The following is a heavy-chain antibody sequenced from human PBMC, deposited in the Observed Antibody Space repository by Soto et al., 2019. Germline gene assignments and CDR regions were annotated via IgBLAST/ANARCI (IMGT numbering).Heavy chain of an antibody. CDR3: ARHYRSSQGGHYYYSFMAV. J-gene: IGHJ6*03. CDR1: EGKSRSIGGY. V-gene: IGHV4-39*01. Sequence: LEMMSVTRSVVEGKSRSIGGYWGWKRQTPGKGLEWIGSIYYSGSTYYNPSLKSRVTISVDTSKNQFSLKLSSVTAADTAVYYCARHYRSSQGGHYYYSFMAVLLNGTTVTVS. D-gene: IGHD6-6*01. CDR2: IYYSGST.